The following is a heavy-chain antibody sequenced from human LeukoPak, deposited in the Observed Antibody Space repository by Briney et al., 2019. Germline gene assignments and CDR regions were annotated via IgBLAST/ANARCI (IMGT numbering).Heavy chain of an antibody. CDR3: ARDGGLVSFDY. J-gene: IGHJ4*02. CDR2: ISWNSGSI. CDR1: GFIYNKYA. D-gene: IGHD3-3*01. V-gene: IGHV3-9*01. Sequence: GGSLRLSCVASGFIYNKYAMFWVRQAPGKGLEWVSGISWNSGSIGYADSVKGRFTISRDNAKNSLYLQMNSLRAEDTAVYYCARDGGLVSFDYWGQGTLVTVSS.